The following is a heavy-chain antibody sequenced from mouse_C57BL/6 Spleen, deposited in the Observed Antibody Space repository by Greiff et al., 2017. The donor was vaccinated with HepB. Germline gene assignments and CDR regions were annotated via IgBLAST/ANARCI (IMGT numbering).Heavy chain of an antibody. CDR1: GYTFTSYW. J-gene: IGHJ1*03. Sequence: VQLQQPGAELVKPGASVKLSCKASGYTFTSYWMQWVKQRPGQGLEWIGEIDPSDSYTNYNQKFKGKATLTVDTSSSTAYMQLSSLTSEDSAVYYCARKPIDVWGTGTTVTVSS. CDR3: ARKPIDV. CDR2: IDPSDSYT. V-gene: IGHV1-50*01.